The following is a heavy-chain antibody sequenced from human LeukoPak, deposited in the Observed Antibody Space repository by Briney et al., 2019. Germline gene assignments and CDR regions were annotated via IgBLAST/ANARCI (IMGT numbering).Heavy chain of an antibody. Sequence: KSSETLSLTCTVSGYSISSGYYWGWIRQPPGKGLEWIGSIYHSGSTYYNPSLKSRVTISVDTSKNQFSLKLSSVTAADTAVYYCAREAYYYDSSGYYYPDYMDVWGKGTTVTVSS. V-gene: IGHV4-38-2*02. CDR2: IYHSGST. CDR1: GYSISSGYY. J-gene: IGHJ6*03. CDR3: AREAYYYDSSGYYYPDYMDV. D-gene: IGHD3-22*01.